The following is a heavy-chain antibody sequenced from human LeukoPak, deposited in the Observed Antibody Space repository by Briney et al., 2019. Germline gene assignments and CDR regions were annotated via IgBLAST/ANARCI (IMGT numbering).Heavy chain of an antibody. Sequence: PSQTLSLTCTVSGGSISSGGYYWSWIRQHPGKGLEWIGYIYYSGSTYYNPSLKSRVTISVDTSKNQFSLKLSSVTAADTAVYYCARYVRAITDVVVADGFDYWGQGTLVTVSS. J-gene: IGHJ4*02. CDR1: GGSISSGGYY. D-gene: IGHD2-21*01. CDR2: IYYSGST. CDR3: ARYVRAITDVVVADGFDY. V-gene: IGHV4-31*03.